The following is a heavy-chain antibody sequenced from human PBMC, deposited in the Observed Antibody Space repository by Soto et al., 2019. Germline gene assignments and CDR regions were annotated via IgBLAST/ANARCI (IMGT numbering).Heavy chain of an antibody. CDR1: GGSISSYY. CDR3: ARPGNYGSGSYLYYLDY. J-gene: IGHJ4*02. D-gene: IGHD3-10*01. V-gene: IGHV4-39*01. CDR2: IYYSGST. Sequence: PSETLSLTCTVSGGSISSYYWGWIRQPPGKGLEWIGSIYYSGSTYYNPSLKSRVTISVDTSKNQFSLKLSSVTAADTAVYYCARPGNYGSGSYLYYLDYWGQGTLVTVSS.